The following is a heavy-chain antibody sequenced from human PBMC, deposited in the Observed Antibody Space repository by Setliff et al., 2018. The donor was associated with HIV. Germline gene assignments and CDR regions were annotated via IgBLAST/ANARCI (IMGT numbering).Heavy chain of an antibody. J-gene: IGHJ4*02. CDR3: ARDDVAAPGSHHDY. D-gene: IGHD6-13*01. CDR2: IITGNGDT. Sequence: ASVKVSCKASGYTFTDYVIHWVRQAPGQRPEWMAWIITGNGDTHYSQKFRDRVTVTRDTSANTAFMELDTLTSEGTAVYYCARDDVAAPGSHHDYWGQGTLVTVSS. V-gene: IGHV1-3*04. CDR1: GYTFTDYV.